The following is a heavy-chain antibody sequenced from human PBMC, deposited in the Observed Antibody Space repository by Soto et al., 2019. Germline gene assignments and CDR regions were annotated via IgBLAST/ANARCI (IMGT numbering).Heavy chain of an antibody. D-gene: IGHD2-15*01. CDR1: GYTFTSYG. Sequence: QVQLVQSGAEVKKPGASVKVSCKSSGYTFTSYGISWVRQAPGQGLEWMGRISGYNGNSNYAQNLQGRVTMTTDTSTSTAYMELRSLRSDDTAVYYCAREDIQDIVVVVVAPEGLGYWGQGTLVTVSS. J-gene: IGHJ4*02. CDR2: ISGYNGNS. V-gene: IGHV1-18*01. CDR3: AREDIQDIVVVVVAPEGLGY.